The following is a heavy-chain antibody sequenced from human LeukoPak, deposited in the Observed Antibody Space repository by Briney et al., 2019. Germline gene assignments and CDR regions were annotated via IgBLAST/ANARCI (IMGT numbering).Heavy chain of an antibody. D-gene: IGHD3-22*01. Sequence: ASVKVSCKASGYTFTSYYMHWVRQAPGQGLEWMGIINPSGGSTSYAQKFQGRVTMIRDTSTSTVYMELSSLRSEDTAVYYCASLFSSGPLGGPWGQGTLVTVSS. J-gene: IGHJ5*02. V-gene: IGHV1-46*01. CDR1: GYTFTSYY. CDR3: ASLFSSGPLGGP. CDR2: INPSGGST.